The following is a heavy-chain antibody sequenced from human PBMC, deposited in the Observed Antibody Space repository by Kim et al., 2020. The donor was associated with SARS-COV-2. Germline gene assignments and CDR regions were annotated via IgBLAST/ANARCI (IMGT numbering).Heavy chain of an antibody. Sequence: YTNYADSVKGRFTISRDNAKNSLYLQMNSLRAEDTAVYYCARDPSGDSSCWGQGTLVTVSS. J-gene: IGHJ4*02. V-gene: IGHV3-11*05. D-gene: IGHD3-22*01. CDR3: ARDPSGDSSC. CDR2: YT.